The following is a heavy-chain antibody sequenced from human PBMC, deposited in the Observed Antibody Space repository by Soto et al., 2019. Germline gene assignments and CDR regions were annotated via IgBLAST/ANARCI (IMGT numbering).Heavy chain of an antibody. CDR2: TYYRSKWYN. CDR1: GDSVSSNSAA. J-gene: IGHJ6*02. V-gene: IGHV6-1*01. D-gene: IGHD6-19*01. Sequence: SQTLSLTCAISGDSVSSNSAAWNWIRQSPSRGLEWLGRTYYRSKWYNDYAVSVKSRITINPDTSKNQFSLQLNSVTPEDTAVYYCPRTPIWTVAGTYYYYGMDVWGQGTTVTVSS. CDR3: PRTPIWTVAGTYYYYGMDV.